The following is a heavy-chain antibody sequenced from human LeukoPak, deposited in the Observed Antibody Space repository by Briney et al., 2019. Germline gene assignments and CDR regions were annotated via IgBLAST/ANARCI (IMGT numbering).Heavy chain of an antibody. CDR1: GGSIRISSYY. CDR2: IYYSGST. V-gene: IGHV4-39*07. J-gene: IGHJ3*02. D-gene: IGHD3-16*01. Sequence: SETLSLTCTVSGGSIRISSYYWGWIRQPPGKGLEWIGSIYYSGSTYYNPSLKSRVTISVDTSKNQFSLKLSSVTAADTAVYYCARAYYDYVWGTYYDAFDIWGQGTMVTVSS. CDR3: ARAYYDYVWGTYYDAFDI.